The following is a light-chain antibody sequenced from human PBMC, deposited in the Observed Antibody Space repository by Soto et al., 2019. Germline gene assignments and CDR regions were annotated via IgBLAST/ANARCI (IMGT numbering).Light chain of an antibody. CDR3: QQYGSSPIT. Sequence: EILSTQSPGTLSLSPGERATLSCRARQSVTSSYLAWYQQKPGQAPRLLIYGASTRATGIPDRFSGSGSGTDFTLTISRLTPEDFTVYFCQQYGSSPITFGQGTRLEIK. CDR2: GAS. CDR1: QSVTSSY. J-gene: IGKJ5*01. V-gene: IGKV3-20*01.